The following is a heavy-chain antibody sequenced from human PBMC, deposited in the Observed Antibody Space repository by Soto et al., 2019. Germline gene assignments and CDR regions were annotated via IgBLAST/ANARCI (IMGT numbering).Heavy chain of an antibody. V-gene: IGHV4-30-4*01. CDR3: ARAPYCGGDCYYYYGMDV. D-gene: IGHD2-21*02. Sequence: PSETLSLTCTVSGGSISSGDYYWSWIRQPPGKGLEWIGYIYYSGSTYYNPSLKSRVTISVDTSKNQFSLKLSSVTAADTAVYYCARAPYCGGDCYYYYGMDVWGQGTTVTVSS. J-gene: IGHJ6*02. CDR1: GGSISSGDYY. CDR2: IYYSGST.